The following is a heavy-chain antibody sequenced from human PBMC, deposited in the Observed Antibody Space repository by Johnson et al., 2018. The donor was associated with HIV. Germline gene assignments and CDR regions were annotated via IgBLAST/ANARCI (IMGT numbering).Heavy chain of an antibody. V-gene: IGHV3-74*01. J-gene: IGHJ3*02. Sequence: MLLVESGGGLVKPGGSLRLSCVASGFTFSDYYMSWIRQAPGKGLVWVSRINSDGSSTSYADSVKGRFTISRDNAKNTLYLQMNSLRAEDTAVYYCAREGSSSRAFDIWGQGTMVTVSS. CDR1: GFTFSDYY. CDR3: AREGSSSRAFDI. D-gene: IGHD6-6*01. CDR2: INSDGSST.